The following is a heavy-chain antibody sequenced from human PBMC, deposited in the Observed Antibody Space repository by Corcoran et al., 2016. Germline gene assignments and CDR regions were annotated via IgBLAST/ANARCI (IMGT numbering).Heavy chain of an antibody. V-gene: IGHV4-61*01. CDR3: ARREATTVAGTPFYY. D-gene: IGHD6-19*01. Sequence: QVQLQESGPGLVKPSETLSLTCTVSGGSVSSGSYYWSWIRQPPGKGLEWIWYIYYSGSTNYSPSLKSRVTISVDTSKNQFSLKLSSVTAADTAVYYCARREATTVAGTPFYYWGQGTLVTVSA. CDR1: GGSVSSGSYY. CDR2: IYYSGST. J-gene: IGHJ4*02.